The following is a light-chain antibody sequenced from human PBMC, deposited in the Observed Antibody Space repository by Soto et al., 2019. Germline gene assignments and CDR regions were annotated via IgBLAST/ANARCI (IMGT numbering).Light chain of an antibody. V-gene: IGKV3-15*01. CDR1: QSVHSN. J-gene: IGKJ3*01. Sequence: EIVMTQSPATLSVSPGERASLSCRASQSVHSNLAWSQQNPGQAPRLLIYAASARATVIPPRFSGSGSGTEFTLTISSLQPEDFAIYYCQHDNDGPFTFGPGTKVEIK. CDR2: AAS. CDR3: QHDNDGPFT.